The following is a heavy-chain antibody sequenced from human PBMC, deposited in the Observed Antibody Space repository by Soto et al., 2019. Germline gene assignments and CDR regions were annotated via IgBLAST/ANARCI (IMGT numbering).Heavy chain of an antibody. CDR1: GFTFSSYA. D-gene: IGHD2-15*01. J-gene: IGHJ6*02. CDR3: AKDPALGYTEDIVGVVAAYYYYGMDC. Sequence: PGGSLRLSCAASGFTFSSYAMSWVRQAPGKGLEWVSAISGSGGSTYYADSVKGRFTISRDNSKNTLYLQMNSLRAEDTAVYYCAKDPALGYTEDIVGVVAAYYYYGMDCWGQGTTVTVSS. CDR2: ISGSGGST. V-gene: IGHV3-23*01.